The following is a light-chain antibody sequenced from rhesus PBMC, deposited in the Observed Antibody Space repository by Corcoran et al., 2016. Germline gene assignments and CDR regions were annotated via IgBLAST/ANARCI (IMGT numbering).Light chain of an antibody. Sequence: DIQVTQSPSSLSASVGDKVTITCRASHDISSWLAWYQQKPGKAPKVLINAASSLQSGVPSRFSGRESGTDYTLTISSLQPEGFATYFCQQGYNTPFTFGQGTKVEIK. CDR3: QQGYNTPFT. V-gene: IGKV1-18*01. J-gene: IGKJ2*01. CDR2: AAS. CDR1: HDISSW.